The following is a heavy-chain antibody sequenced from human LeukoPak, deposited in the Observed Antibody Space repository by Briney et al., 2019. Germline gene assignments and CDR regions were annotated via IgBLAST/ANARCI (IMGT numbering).Heavy chain of an antibody. CDR3: ARDDRSSWYAGFSRYSWFDP. V-gene: IGHV4-34*01. J-gene: IGHJ5*02. D-gene: IGHD6-13*01. CDR1: GGSFSGYY. CDR2: INHSGST. Sequence: KPSESLSLTCAASGGSFSGYYWSWIRQAPGKGLEWIGEINHSGSTNYNPSLKSRVTISVDTSKNQFSLKVNSVTAADTAVYYCARDDRSSWYAGFSRYSWFDPWGQGTLVTVSS.